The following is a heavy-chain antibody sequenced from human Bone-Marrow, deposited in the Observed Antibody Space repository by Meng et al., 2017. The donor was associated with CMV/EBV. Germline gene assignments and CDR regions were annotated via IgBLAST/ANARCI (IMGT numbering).Heavy chain of an antibody. CDR1: GGTFSSYT. J-gene: IGHJ6*02. Sequence: SVKVSCKASGGTFSSYTISWVRQAPGQGLEWMGRIIPILGIANYAQKFQGRVTITADKSTSTAYMELSSLRSEDTAVYYCAGIAAAGTLWYYYYGMDVWGQGTTVTVSS. CDR3: AGIAAAGTLWYYYYGMDV. V-gene: IGHV1-69*02. CDR2: IIPILGIA. D-gene: IGHD6-13*01.